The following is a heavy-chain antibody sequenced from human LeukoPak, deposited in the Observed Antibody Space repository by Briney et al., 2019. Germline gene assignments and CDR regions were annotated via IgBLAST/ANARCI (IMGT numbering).Heavy chain of an antibody. CDR2: ISSSSSTI. CDR3: ARGGFANLGDDAFDI. Sequence: PGGSLRLPCAASGFTFSSYSMNWVRQAPGKGLEWVSYISSSSSTIYYADSVKGRFTISRDNAKNSLYLQMNSLRAEDMAVYYCARGGFANLGDDAFDIWGQGTMVTVSS. J-gene: IGHJ3*02. CDR1: GFTFSSYS. D-gene: IGHD3-16*01. V-gene: IGHV3-48*01.